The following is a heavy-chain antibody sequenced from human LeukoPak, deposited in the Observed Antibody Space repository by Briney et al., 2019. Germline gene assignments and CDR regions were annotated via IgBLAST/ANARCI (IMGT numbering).Heavy chain of an antibody. J-gene: IGHJ6*03. CDR3: ARDGKLTTVTTLYYYYYYMDV. V-gene: IGHV3-30*03. CDR2: ISYDGSNK. D-gene: IGHD4-11*01. Sequence: GGSLRLSCAASGFTFSSYGMSWVRQAPGKGLEWVAVISYDGSNKYYADSVKGRFTISRDNSKNTLYLQMNSLRAEDTAVYYCARDGKLTTVTTLYYYYYYMDVWGKGTTVTVSS. CDR1: GFTFSSYG.